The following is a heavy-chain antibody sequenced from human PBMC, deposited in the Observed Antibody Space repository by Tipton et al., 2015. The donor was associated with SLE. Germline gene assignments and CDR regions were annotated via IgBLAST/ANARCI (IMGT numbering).Heavy chain of an antibody. Sequence: QLVQSGPEVKKPGASVRVSCQASGYSFTTYAITWVRQAPGQGLEWMGWVSAYNGNTNTNYAQNFQGRVTMTVDTSTSTVYMELRSLRSDDTAVYYCARGHRGAYQFHGLDVWGQGTTVTVSS. CDR2: VSAYNGNTNT. V-gene: IGHV1-18*01. J-gene: IGHJ6*02. CDR1: GYSFTTYA. CDR3: ARGHRGAYQFHGLDV. D-gene: IGHD1-26*01.